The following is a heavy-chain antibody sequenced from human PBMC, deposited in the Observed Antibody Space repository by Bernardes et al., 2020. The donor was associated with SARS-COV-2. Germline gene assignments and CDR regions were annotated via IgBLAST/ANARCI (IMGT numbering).Heavy chain of an antibody. J-gene: IGHJ6*02. D-gene: IGHD5-18*01. CDR3: ARAGYSYGEYYYYGVDV. CDR1: EYTFSDYY. CDR2: INPYSGGT. Sequence: ASVKVSCEASEYTFSDYYLHWVRQAPGQGLEWMGWINPYSGGTSYAQKFQGRVTSTRDTSISTAYMELSRLTSDDTAVYFCARAGYSYGEYYYYGVDVWGQGTTVTVSS. V-gene: IGHV1-2*02.